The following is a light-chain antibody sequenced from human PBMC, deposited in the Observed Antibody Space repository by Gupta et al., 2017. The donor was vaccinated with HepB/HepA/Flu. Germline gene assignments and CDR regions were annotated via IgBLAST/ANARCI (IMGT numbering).Light chain of an antibody. CDR1: QSISNW. CDR2: KAS. J-gene: IGKJ1*01. Sequence: DIQMTQSPSTLSASVGDRVTITCRASQSISNWLACYQQQPGKAPKLLFYKASRLESVVPARFSGSGSGKVFILTISSLKPDDFSTYYCQQYHRHPWTFGQGTKVEIK. CDR3: QQYHRHPWT. V-gene: IGKV1-5*03.